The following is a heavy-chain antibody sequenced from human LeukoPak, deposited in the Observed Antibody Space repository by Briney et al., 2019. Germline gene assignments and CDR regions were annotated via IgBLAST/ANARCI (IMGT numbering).Heavy chain of an antibody. V-gene: IGHV1-69*13. CDR2: IIPIFGTA. Sequence: SVKVSCKASGGTFSSYAISWVRQAPGQGLEWMGGIIPIFGTANYAQKFQGRVTITADESTSTAYMELSSLRSEDTAVYYCARDGRRGIAAAGSVVGYWGQGTLVTVSS. D-gene: IGHD6-13*01. CDR3: ARDGRRGIAAAGSVVGY. CDR1: GGTFSSYA. J-gene: IGHJ4*02.